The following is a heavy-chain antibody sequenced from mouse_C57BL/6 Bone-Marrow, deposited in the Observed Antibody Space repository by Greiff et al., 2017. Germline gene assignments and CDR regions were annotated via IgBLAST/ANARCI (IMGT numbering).Heavy chain of an antibody. V-gene: IGHV14-2*01. CDR3: ARDGGWYIDF. Sequence: VQLQQSGAELVKPGASVTMSCTASGFNIKDYYMHWVKQRPEQGLEWIGRIDPGGGATKYAPNIQGKATITADTSSTAAYLQLSSLTSEDSAVYYGARDGGWYIDFGGKGTTLTVAS. J-gene: IGHJ2*01. D-gene: IGHD1-1*02. CDR1: GFNIKDYY. CDR2: IDPGGGAT.